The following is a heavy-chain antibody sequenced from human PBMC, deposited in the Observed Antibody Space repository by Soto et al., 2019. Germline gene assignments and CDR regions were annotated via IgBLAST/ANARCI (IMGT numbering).Heavy chain of an antibody. J-gene: IGHJ4*02. CDR2: INWNGGST. V-gene: IGHV3-20*04. Sequence: PGGSLRLSCAASGFTFDDYGMSWVRQAPGKGLEWVSGINWNGGSTGYADSVKGRFTISRDNAKNSLYLQMNSLRAEDTALYYCARVKLLDPEARYIVVVPAAYFDYWGQGTLVTVSS. CDR3: ARVKLLDPEARYIVVVPAAYFDY. D-gene: IGHD2-2*01. CDR1: GFTFDDYG.